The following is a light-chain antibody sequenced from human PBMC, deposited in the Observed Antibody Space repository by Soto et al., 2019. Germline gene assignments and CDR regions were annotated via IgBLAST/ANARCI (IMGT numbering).Light chain of an antibody. CDR3: QQRSNWPPVIT. J-gene: IGKJ5*01. CDR2: DAS. Sequence: EIVLTQSPATLSLSPGERVTLSCRASQSFSSYLAWYQQKPGQAPRLLIYDASKRATGIPVRFSGRGSGTEFTFTISSLEPEDFAVYYCQQRSNWPPVITFGQGTRLEIK. V-gene: IGKV3-11*01. CDR1: QSFSSY.